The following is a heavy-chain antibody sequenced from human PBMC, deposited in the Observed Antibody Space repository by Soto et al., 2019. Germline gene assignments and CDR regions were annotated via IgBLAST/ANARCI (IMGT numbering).Heavy chain of an antibody. J-gene: IGHJ4*02. D-gene: IGHD6-6*01. CDR3: ARRGTISSAHHFDH. CDR2: ITSSGSNT. Sequence: QVQLVESGGGLVQPGGSLRLSCAASGFTFSGYNMSWIRQAPGKGLEWVSYITSSGSNTFDAESVKGRFTISRDNAMNLLYLQMNSLNAEDTAVYYCARRGTISSAHHFDHWGQGTLVTVPS. V-gene: IGHV3-11*01. CDR1: GFTFSGYN.